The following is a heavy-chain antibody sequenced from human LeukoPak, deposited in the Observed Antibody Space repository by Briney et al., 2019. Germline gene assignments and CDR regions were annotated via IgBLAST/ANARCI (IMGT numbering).Heavy chain of an antibody. CDR1: GGSISSSRYY. D-gene: IGHD4-17*01. V-gene: IGHV4-39*07. CDR3: ARETGYGDYGHWWFDP. Sequence: PETLSLTCTVSGGSISSSRYYWGWIRQPPGKGLEWIGSIYYSGSTYYNPSLKSRVTISVDTSKNQFSLKLSSATAADTAVYYCARETGYGDYGHWWFDPWGQGTLVTVSS. CDR2: IYYSGST. J-gene: IGHJ5*02.